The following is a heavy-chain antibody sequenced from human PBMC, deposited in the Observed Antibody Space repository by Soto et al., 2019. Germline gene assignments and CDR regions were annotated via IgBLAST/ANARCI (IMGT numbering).Heavy chain of an antibody. V-gene: IGHV3-48*03. CDR1: GFSFSTYE. CDR3: ARDRAAGGY. Sequence: GGSLRLSCAASGFSFSTYEMNWVRQAPGKGLEWVAYISSGSDTIHYADSVRGRFTVSRDNAKNSLYLQMNSLRVEDTALYYCARDRAAGGYWGQGTLVTVSS. CDR2: ISSGSDTI. J-gene: IGHJ4*02. D-gene: IGHD6-13*01.